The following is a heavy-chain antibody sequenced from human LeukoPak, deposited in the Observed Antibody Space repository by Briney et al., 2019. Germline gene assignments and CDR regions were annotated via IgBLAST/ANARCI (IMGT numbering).Heavy chain of an antibody. J-gene: IGHJ5*02. D-gene: IGHD6-25*01. CDR1: GYTFNTYG. CDR2: INAYNGDT. Sequence: GASVKVSCKASGYTFNTYGISWVRQAPGQGPEWMGWINAYNGDTNHAQKFQGRVTMTTDTSTTTAYMELGSLRSDDTAVYYCARDGSGHWFDPWGQGTLVTVSS. V-gene: IGHV1-18*04. CDR3: ARDGSGHWFDP.